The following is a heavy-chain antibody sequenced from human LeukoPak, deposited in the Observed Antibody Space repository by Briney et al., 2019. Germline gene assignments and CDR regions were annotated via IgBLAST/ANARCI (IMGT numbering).Heavy chain of an antibody. J-gene: IGHJ4*02. CDR2: IYYSGST. Sequence: SETLSLTCILSVGSLINYFWSWIRQPPGKGLEWSGYIYYSGSTNYNPPLNSRVTKSVDPSKTQFSLKLTSVTAANTAVYYCARRYLPATRFDYWGQGTLVTVSS. CDR1: VGSLINYF. V-gene: IGHV4-59*08. CDR3: ARRYLPATRFDY. D-gene: IGHD6-25*01.